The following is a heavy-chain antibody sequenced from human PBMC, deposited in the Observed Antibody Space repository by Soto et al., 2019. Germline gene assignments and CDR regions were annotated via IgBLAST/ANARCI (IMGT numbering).Heavy chain of an antibody. Sequence: QVQLVESGGAVVQPGKSLRLSCAASGFTFSSYGMYWIRQAPGKGLEWVAAISYGGSNKFHADSVKGRFTISRDNSQNTLYLRMNSLSTEDTAVYYCAKDIVRYTYGACDNWGQRGLVSVSS. D-gene: IGHD5-18*01. CDR3: AKDIVRYTYGACDN. CDR1: GFTFSSYG. J-gene: IGHJ4*02. V-gene: IGHV3-30*18. CDR2: ISYGGSNK.